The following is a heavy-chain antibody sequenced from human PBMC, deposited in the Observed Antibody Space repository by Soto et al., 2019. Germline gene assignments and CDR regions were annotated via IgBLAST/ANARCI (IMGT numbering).Heavy chain of an antibody. J-gene: IGHJ6*03. CDR3: AKDEGGYDVLWSYYYYYMDV. Sequence: PGGSLRLSCAASGFTFSSYAMSWVRQAPGKGLEWVSAISGSGGSTYYADSVKGRFTISRDNSKNTLYLQMNSLRAEDTAVYYCAKDEGGYDVLWSYYYYYMDVWGKGTTVTVSS. D-gene: IGHD3-10*01. CDR1: GFTFSSYA. CDR2: ISGSGGST. V-gene: IGHV3-23*01.